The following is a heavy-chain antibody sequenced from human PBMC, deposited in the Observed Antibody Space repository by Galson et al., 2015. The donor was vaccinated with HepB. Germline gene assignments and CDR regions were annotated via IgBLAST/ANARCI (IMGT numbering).Heavy chain of an antibody. D-gene: IGHD2-21*01. CDR2: ISSISSYI. V-gene: IGHV3-21*01. CDR1: GFTFSSYG. Sequence: SLRLSCAASGFTFSSYGMNWVRQAPGKGLEWVSSISSISSYISYADSVKGRFTISRDSAQNSLFLQMNRLRGVNTAVYYCARDFLWQHLVPQDRRDYWGQGTLVTVSS. J-gene: IGHJ4*02. CDR3: ARDFLWQHLVPQDRRDY.